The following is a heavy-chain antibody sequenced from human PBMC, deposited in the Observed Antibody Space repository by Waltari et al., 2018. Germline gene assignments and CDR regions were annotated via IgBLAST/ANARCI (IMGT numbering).Heavy chain of an antibody. CDR2: IIPVFGTA. CDR3: ASCFSTSCLISYYFYMDV. V-gene: IGHV1-69*14. J-gene: IGHJ6*02. D-gene: IGHD3-3*01. Sequence: QVQLVQSGAVVKKAGSSVTVSCMASGVTFSSNPVRWVRQAPGQGLEWMGGIIPVFGTAKYAQKFQGRVTITADRSTSTAYMEMTSLRSDDTAVYYCASCFSTSCLISYYFYMDVWGQGTTVTVSS. CDR1: GVTFSSNP.